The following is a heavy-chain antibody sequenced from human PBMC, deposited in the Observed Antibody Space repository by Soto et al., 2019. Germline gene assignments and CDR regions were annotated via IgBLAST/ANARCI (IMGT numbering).Heavy chain of an antibody. CDR1: GFTFSSYG. V-gene: IGHV3-33*01. Sequence: ESGGGVVQPGRSLRLSCAASGFTFSSYGMHWVRQAPGKGLEWVAVIWYDGSNKYYADSVKGRFTISRDNSKNTLYLQMNSLRAEDTAVYYCARRTYYDILTGYFDDAFDIWGQGTMVTVSS. CDR2: IWYDGSNK. CDR3: ARRTYYDILTGYFDDAFDI. J-gene: IGHJ3*02. D-gene: IGHD3-9*01.